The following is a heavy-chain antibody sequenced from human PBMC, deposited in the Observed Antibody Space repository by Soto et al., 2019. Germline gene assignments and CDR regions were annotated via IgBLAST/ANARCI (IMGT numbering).Heavy chain of an antibody. CDR3: ARSLAGGDYVLGFDY. CDR1: GFTFSSYS. D-gene: IGHD3-16*01. J-gene: IGHJ4*02. Sequence: GGSLRLSCAASGFTFSSYSMNWVRQAPGKGLEWVSYISSSSSTIYYADSVKGRFTISRDNAKNSLYLQMNSLRAEDTAVYYCARSLAGGDYVLGFDYWGQGTLVTVSS. V-gene: IGHV3-48*01. CDR2: ISSSSSTI.